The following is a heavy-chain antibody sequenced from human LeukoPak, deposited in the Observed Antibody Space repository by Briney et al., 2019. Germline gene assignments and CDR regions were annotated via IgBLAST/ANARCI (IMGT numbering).Heavy chain of an antibody. CDR1: GGSFSGYY. CDR3: AREALQDAFDI. D-gene: IGHD4-11*01. V-gene: IGHV4-34*01. CDR2: INHSGST. J-gene: IGHJ3*02. Sequence: PSETLSLTCAVYGGSFSGYYWSWIRQPPGKGLEWIGEINHSGSTNYNPSLKSRVTISVDTSKNQFSLKLSSVTAADTAVYYCAREALQDAFDIWGQGTMVTVSS.